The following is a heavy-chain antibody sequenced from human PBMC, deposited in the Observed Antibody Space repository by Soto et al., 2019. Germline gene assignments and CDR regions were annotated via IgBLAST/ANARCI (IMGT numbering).Heavy chain of an antibody. V-gene: IGHV4-39*02. CDR1: GASFSDANYY. J-gene: IGHJ4*02. CDR3: CRRSHIVVAPT. CDR2: FYSDGRT. Sequence: SETLSLTCIVSGASFSDANYYWVWIRQPPGEGLEWIGSFYSDGRTSYNASLKSRVPISLYTSKIDFSLMLTSVTAADTAVYYGCRRSHIVVAPTGGQGTLVTVSS. D-gene: IGHD2-21*01.